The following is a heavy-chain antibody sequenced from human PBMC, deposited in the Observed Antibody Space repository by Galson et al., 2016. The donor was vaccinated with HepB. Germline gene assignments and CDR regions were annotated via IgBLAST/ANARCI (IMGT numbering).Heavy chain of an antibody. J-gene: IGHJ3*01. CDR3: ARDQGRDYVWGSYNGFDL. D-gene: IGHD3-16*01. V-gene: IGHV1-18*01. CDR2: IGAYNGNT. CDR1: GYTFTHG. Sequence: SVKVSCKASGYTFTHGISWVRQAPGQGLEWMGWIGAYNGNTNYAQRLQGRVTMTTDPSTSTAYMELRSLRSDDTAMYYCARDQGRDYVWGSYNGFDLWGQGTMVTVFS.